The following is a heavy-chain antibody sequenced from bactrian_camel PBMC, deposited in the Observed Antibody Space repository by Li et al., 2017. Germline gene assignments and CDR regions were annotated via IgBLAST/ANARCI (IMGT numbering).Heavy chain of an antibody. CDR1: GFISSNHC. CDR3: AASLGKTYCHAACNLVRGDYKY. D-gene: IGHD1*01. V-gene: IGHV3S53*01. Sequence: HVQLVESGGGSVQAGGSLRLSCAASGFISSNHCVAWFREGPGKEREGVASIDSDGNTNYADSVKGRFSISQDATTVYLQMNNLRPEDTAMYYCAASLGKTYCHAACNLVRGDYKYWGQGTQVTVS. CDR2: IDSDGNT. J-gene: IGHJ4*01.